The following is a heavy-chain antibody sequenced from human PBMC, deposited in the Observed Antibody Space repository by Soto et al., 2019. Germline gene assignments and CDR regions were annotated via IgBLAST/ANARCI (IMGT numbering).Heavy chain of an antibody. D-gene: IGHD3-3*01. V-gene: IGHV3-43D*04. CDR2: ISWDGGST. Sequence: PVGSLRLSCAASGFTFDDYAMHWVRQAPGKGLEWVSLISWDGGSTYYADSVKGRFTISRDNSKNSLYLQMNSLRAEDTALYYCAKGYDFWSGHPGGLDYGMDVWGQGTTVTVSS. CDR3: AKGYDFWSGHPGGLDYGMDV. CDR1: GFTFDDYA. J-gene: IGHJ6*02.